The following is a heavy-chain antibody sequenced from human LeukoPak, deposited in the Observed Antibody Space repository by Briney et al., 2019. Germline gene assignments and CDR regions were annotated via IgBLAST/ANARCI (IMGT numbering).Heavy chain of an antibody. CDR3: ARGIRGSSSWYRYYYYYMDV. CDR1: GYAFTGYY. V-gene: IGHV1-2*02. Sequence: ASVKVSCKASGYAFTGYYMHWVRQAPGQGLEWMGWINPNSGGTNYAQKFQGRVTMTRDTSISTAYMELSRLRSDDTAVYYCARGIRGSSSWYRYYYYYMDVWGKGTKVTVSS. J-gene: IGHJ6*03. D-gene: IGHD6-13*01. CDR2: INPNSGGT.